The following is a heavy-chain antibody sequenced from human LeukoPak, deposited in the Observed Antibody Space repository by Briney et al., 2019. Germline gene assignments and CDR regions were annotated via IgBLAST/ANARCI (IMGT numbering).Heavy chain of an antibody. D-gene: IGHD6-19*01. J-gene: IGHJ6*02. CDR2: MSYDGSNK. V-gene: IGHV3-30*18. Sequence: PGRSLRLSCAASGFTFSSYGMHWVRQAPGKGLEWVAVMSYDGSNKYYADSVKGRFTISRDNSKNTLYLQMNSLRAEDTAVYYCAKSLQPEIRGSEQWLVSYYYYGMDVWGQGTTVTVSS. CDR1: GFTFSSYG. CDR3: AKSLQPEIRGSEQWLVSYYYYGMDV.